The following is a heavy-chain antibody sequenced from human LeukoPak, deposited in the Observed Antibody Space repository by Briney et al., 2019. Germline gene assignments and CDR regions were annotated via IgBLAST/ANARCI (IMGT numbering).Heavy chain of an antibody. CDR3: ASGKYAFDI. CDR1: GASISSGSYY. CDR2: VYYTGST. V-gene: IGHV4-39*07. Sequence: SETLSLTCIVSGASISSGSYYWGWIRQPPGKGLEWIGNVYYTGSTHYHPSLKSRVTISVDKSKNQFSLRLTSVTAADTAVYYCASGKYAFDIWGQGTMVTVSS. D-gene: IGHD1-14*01. J-gene: IGHJ3*02.